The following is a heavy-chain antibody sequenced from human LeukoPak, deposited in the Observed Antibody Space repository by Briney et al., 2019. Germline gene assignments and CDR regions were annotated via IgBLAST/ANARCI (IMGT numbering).Heavy chain of an antibody. CDR3: AKDGAQYYYDSSGYPPYFDY. Sequence: PGGSLRLSCAASGFTFSSYAMSWVRQAPGKGLEWVSAISGSGGSTYYADSVKGRFTISRDNSKNTLYLQMNSLRAEDTAVYYCAKDGAQYYYDSSGYPPYFDYWGREPWSPSPQ. J-gene: IGHJ4*02. V-gene: IGHV3-23*01. CDR1: GFTFSSYA. CDR2: ISGSGGST. D-gene: IGHD3-22*01.